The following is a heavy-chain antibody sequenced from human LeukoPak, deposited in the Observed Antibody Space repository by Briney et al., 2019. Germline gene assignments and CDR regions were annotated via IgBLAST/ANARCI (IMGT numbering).Heavy chain of an antibody. CDR1: GGSISSYF. Sequence: SETLSLTCTVSGGSISSYFWSWIRQPPGKGLEWIGYIYYSGSTNYNPSLKSRVTISVDTSKNQFSLKLSSVTAADTAVYYCATYRYSASYIVNYWGQGTLVTVSS. J-gene: IGHJ4*02. CDR3: ATYRYSASYIVNY. V-gene: IGHV4-59*01. D-gene: IGHD1-26*01. CDR2: IYYSGST.